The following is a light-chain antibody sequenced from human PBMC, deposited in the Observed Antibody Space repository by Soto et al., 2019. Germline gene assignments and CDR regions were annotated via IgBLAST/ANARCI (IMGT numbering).Light chain of an antibody. J-gene: IGKJ1*01. CDR3: QQYAGSPRT. CDR2: DAS. V-gene: IGKV3-20*01. CDR1: QFVSSNS. Sequence: IVLTQSPGTLSLSPGERATLSCRASQFVSSNSLAWYQQKRGQAPRLLIHDASSRATGIPDRFSGSGSGTDFTLTISRLEPEDFAVYYCQQYAGSPRTFGQGTKVEVK.